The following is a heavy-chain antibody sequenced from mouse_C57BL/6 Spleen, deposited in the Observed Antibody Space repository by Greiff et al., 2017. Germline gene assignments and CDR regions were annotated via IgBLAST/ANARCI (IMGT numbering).Heavy chain of an antibody. V-gene: IGHV1-7*01. Sequence: VKLVESGAELAKPGASVKLSCKASGYTFTSYWMHWVKQRPGQGLEWIGYINPSSGYTKYNQKFKDKATLTAAKSSSTAYMQLSSLTYEESAVYYCARSITTVVHWYFDVWGTGTTVTVSS. D-gene: IGHD1-1*01. CDR1: GYTFTSYW. CDR2: INPSSGYT. CDR3: ARSITTVVHWYFDV. J-gene: IGHJ1*03.